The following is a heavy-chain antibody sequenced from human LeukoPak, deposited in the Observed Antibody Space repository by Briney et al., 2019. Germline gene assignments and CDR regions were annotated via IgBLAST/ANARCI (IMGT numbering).Heavy chain of an antibody. D-gene: IGHD2-15*01. Sequence: PGGSLRLSCAASGFTFSSYSMNWVRQAPGKGLEWVSSISSSSSYIYYADSVKGRFTISRDNAKNSLYLQMNSLRAEDTAVYYCAREIQGYCSGGSCSSDAFDIWGQGTMVTVSS. V-gene: IGHV3-21*01. J-gene: IGHJ3*02. CDR1: GFTFSSYS. CDR3: AREIQGYCSGGSCSSDAFDI. CDR2: ISSSSSYI.